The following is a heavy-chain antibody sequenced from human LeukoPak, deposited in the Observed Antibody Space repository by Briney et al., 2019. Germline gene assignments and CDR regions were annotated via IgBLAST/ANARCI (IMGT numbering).Heavy chain of an antibody. CDR3: AKDSPPWGISVARRGTRPYFDY. J-gene: IGHJ4*02. Sequence: PAGRSLRLSCAASAFTFDDYAMHWVRQAPGKGLEWVSGISWNSGSIGYADSVKGRFTIPRDNAKNSLYLQMNSLRAEDTALYYCAKDSPPWGISVARRGTRPYFDYWGQGTLVTVSS. CDR1: AFTFDDYA. V-gene: IGHV3-9*01. D-gene: IGHD6-19*01. CDR2: ISWNSGSI.